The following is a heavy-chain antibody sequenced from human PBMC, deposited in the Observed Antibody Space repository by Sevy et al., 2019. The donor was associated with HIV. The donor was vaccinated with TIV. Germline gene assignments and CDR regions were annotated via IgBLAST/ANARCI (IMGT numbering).Heavy chain of an antibody. CDR1: GFTFSTTW. CDR3: AHETFGRFES. Sequence: GGSLRLSCAASGFTFSTTWMNWVRQAPGKGLEWVANIRGDGIDNHYVDSVEGRFTISRDNAKNFLFLQMNSLRVEDTAVYYCAHETFGRFESWGQGTLVTVSS. CDR2: IRGDGIDN. J-gene: IGHJ4*02. D-gene: IGHD3-16*01. V-gene: IGHV3-7*01.